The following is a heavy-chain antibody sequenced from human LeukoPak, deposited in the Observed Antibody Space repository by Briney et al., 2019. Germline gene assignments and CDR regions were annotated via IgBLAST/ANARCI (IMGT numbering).Heavy chain of an antibody. CDR3: ARDRGSSGWYQLDY. J-gene: IGHJ4*02. D-gene: IGHD6-19*01. CDR2: IYTSGST. Sequence: SETLSLTCTVSGGSISSYYWSWIRQPAGKGLEWIGRIYTSGSTNYNPSLKSRVTMSVDTSKNQFSLKLSSVTAADTAVYYCARDRGSSGWYQLDYWGQGTLVTVSS. CDR1: GGSISSYY. V-gene: IGHV4-4*07.